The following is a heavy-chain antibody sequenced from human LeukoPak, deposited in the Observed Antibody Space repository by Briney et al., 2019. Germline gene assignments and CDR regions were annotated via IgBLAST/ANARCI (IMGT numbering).Heavy chain of an antibody. J-gene: IGHJ4*02. V-gene: IGHV4-39*01. Sequence: GSLRLSCAASGFTFSSYSMNWVRQAPGKGLEWIGSIYYSGSTYYNQSLKSRVTISVDTSKNQFSLKLSSVTAADTAVYYCARLRITGTTAHFDYWGQGTLVTVSS. CDR3: ARLRITGTTAHFDY. D-gene: IGHD1-14*01. CDR1: GFTFSSYSMN. CDR2: IYYSGST.